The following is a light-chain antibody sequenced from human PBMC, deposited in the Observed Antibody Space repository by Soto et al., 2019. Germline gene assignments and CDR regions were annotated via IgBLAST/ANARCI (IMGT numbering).Light chain of an antibody. J-gene: IGLJ2*01. CDR2: EVS. Sequence: QSVLTQPASVSGSPGQSFTISCTGTSSDIGGYKYVSWYHQHPGIDPRLMIYEVSNRPSGVSNRFSGSKSGNTASLTISGLQAEDEADYYCCSYTRRSTGVFGGGTKLTVI. CDR3: CSYTRRSTGV. V-gene: IGLV2-14*01. CDR1: SSDIGGYKY.